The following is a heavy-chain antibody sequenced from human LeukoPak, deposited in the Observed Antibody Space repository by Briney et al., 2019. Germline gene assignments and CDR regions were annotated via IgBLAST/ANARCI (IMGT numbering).Heavy chain of an antibody. Sequence: GGSLRLSCVASGFTFSSYWMSWVRQAPGKGLEWVANIKQDGSDKYYVDSVKGRFTISRDNAKKSLYLQMNSLRAEDTAVYYCARDGCITVAGSTWDYWGQGTLVTVSS. CDR1: GFTFSSYW. J-gene: IGHJ4*02. CDR3: ARDGCITVAGSTWDY. CDR2: IKQDGSDK. V-gene: IGHV3-7*01. D-gene: IGHD6-19*01.